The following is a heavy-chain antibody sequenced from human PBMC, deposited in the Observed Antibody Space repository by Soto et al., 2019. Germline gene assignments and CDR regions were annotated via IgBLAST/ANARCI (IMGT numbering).Heavy chain of an antibody. J-gene: IGHJ5*02. Sequence: QVQLQESGPGLVKPSQTLSLTCTVSGGSISSGGYYWSWIRQHPGKGLEWIGYIYYSGSTYYNPSLMSRVTISVDTSKNQFSLKLSSVTAADTAVYYCARDSAAQGWFDPWGQGTLVTVSS. V-gene: IGHV4-31*03. CDR2: IYYSGST. CDR3: ARDSAAQGWFDP. CDR1: GGSISSGGYY. D-gene: IGHD6-25*01.